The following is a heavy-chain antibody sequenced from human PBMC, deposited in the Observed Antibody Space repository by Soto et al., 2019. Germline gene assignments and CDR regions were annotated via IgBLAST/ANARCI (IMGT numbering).Heavy chain of an antibody. Sequence: SETLSLTCTVSGCSISSYYWSWIRQPPGKGLEWIGYIYYSGSTNYNPSLKSRVTISVDTSKNQFSLKLSSVTAADTAVYYCARHVTTVTTVDYWGQGTLVTVSS. CDR3: ARHVTTVTTVDY. V-gene: IGHV4-59*01. CDR2: IYYSGST. J-gene: IGHJ4*02. CDR1: GCSISSYY. D-gene: IGHD4-17*01.